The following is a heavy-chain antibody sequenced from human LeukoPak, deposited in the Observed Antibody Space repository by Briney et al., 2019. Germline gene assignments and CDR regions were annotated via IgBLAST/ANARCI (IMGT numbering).Heavy chain of an antibody. CDR3: ARGIYGGNSPLVDY. D-gene: IGHD4-23*01. Sequence: PSETLSLTCIVSGSSISSGYYWGWIRQPPGKGLEWIGSIYHSGSTYYNPSLKSRVTISVDTSKNQFSLKLSSVTAADTAVYYCARGIYGGNSPLVDYWGQGTLVTVSS. CDR1: GSSISSGYY. V-gene: IGHV4-38-2*02. J-gene: IGHJ4*02. CDR2: IYHSGST.